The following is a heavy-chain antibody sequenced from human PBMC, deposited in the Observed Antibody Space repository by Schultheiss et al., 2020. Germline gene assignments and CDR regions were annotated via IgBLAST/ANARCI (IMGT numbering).Heavy chain of an antibody. J-gene: IGHJ4*02. CDR2: IKSKTDGGTT. V-gene: IGHV3-15*01. D-gene: IGHD1-26*01. CDR1: GFTFSSYW. Sequence: GGSLRLSCAASGFTFSSYWMHWVRQAPGKGLVWVGRIKSKTDGGTTDYAAPVKGRFTISRDDSKNTLYLQMNSLKTEDTAVYYCTTAERELPPNWGQGTLVTSPQ. CDR3: TTAERELPPN.